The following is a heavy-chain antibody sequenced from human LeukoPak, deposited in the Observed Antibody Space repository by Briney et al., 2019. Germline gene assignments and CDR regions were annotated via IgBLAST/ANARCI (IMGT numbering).Heavy chain of an antibody. Sequence: ASVKVSCKASGYTFTSYGISWVRQAPGQGLEWMGWISAYNGNTNYAQKLQDRVTMTTDTSTSTAYMELRSLRSDDTAVYYCARDSVFAYSLHGSGYSLDYWGQGTLVTVSS. J-gene: IGHJ4*02. CDR2: ISAYNGNT. CDR1: GYTFTSYG. V-gene: IGHV1-18*01. D-gene: IGHD3-22*01. CDR3: ARDSVFAYSLHGSGYSLDY.